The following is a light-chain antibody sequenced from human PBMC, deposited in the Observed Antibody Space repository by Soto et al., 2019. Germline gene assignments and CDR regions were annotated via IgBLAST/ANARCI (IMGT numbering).Light chain of an antibody. Sequence: ESVLTQSPGTLSLSPGERATLSCRASQSVSSSYLAWYQQKPGQAPRLLIYGASNRATGIPDRFSGSGSGTDFTLTISRLEPEDLAVYYCQQYGSSPTFGQGTKVEIK. V-gene: IGKV3-20*01. CDR2: GAS. CDR1: QSVSSSY. J-gene: IGKJ1*01. CDR3: QQYGSSPT.